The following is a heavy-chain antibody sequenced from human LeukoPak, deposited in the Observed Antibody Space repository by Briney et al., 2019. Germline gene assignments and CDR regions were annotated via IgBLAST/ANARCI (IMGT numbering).Heavy chain of an antibody. CDR2: ISGSGGGT. J-gene: IGHJ4*02. Sequence: GGSLRLSSVAAGFTFSSYAMSWVRQAPGKGLEWVSAISGSGGGTYYADSVKGRFTISRDNSKNTLYLQMNSLRAEDTAVYHCAKDIGGNYYFDYWGQGSLVSVSS. V-gene: IGHV3-23*01. CDR1: GFTFSSYA. D-gene: IGHD4-23*01. CDR3: AKDIGGNYYFDY.